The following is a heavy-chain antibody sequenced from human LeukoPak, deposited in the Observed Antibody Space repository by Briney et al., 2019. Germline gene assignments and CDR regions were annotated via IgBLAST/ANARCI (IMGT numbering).Heavy chain of an antibody. V-gene: IGHV3-9*01. CDR2: ISWSSGSI. CDR3: AKDNRRHYTSGPNPDSLH. CDR1: GFIFNNYA. D-gene: IGHD6-19*01. Sequence: GGSLRLSCAGSGFIFNNYAMHWVRQPPGKGLEWVSGISWSSGSIDYADSVKGRFTISRDNAKNSLYLQMNSLRVEDTAFYYCAKDNRRHYTSGPNPDSLHWGQGALVNVSS. J-gene: IGHJ4*02.